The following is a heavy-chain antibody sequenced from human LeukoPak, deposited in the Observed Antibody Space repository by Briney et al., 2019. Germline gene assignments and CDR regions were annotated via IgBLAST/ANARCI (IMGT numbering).Heavy chain of an antibody. Sequence: SETLSLTCTVSGDSVSSHIYYWGWIRQPPGKGLEWIGSLHYPGTTYYNPSLKSRVTISAATSKNHFSLRLTSVNVADTATYYCAAHGGAAENWFDPWGQGTLVTVSS. V-gene: IGHV4-39*02. CDR3: AAHGGAAENWFDP. CDR1: GDSVSSHIYY. D-gene: IGHD2-15*01. J-gene: IGHJ5*02. CDR2: LHYPGTT.